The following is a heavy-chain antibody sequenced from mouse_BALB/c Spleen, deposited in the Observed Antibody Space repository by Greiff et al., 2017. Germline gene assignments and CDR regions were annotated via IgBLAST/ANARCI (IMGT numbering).Heavy chain of an antibody. J-gene: IGHJ4*01. CDR1: GDSITSGY. V-gene: IGHV3-8*02. CDR2: ISYSGST. CDR3: ARDHYGSSFYAMDY. Sequence: EVKLVESGPSLVKPSQTLSLTCSVTGDSITSGYWNWIRKFPGNKLEYMGYISYSGSTYYNPSLKSRISITRDTSKNQYYLQLNSVTTEDTATYYCARDHYGSSFYAMDYWGQGTSVTVSS. D-gene: IGHD1-1*01.